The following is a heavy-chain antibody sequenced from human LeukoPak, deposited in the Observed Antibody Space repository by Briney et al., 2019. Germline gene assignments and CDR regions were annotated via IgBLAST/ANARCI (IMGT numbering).Heavy chain of an antibody. J-gene: IGHJ4*02. V-gene: IGHV3-48*03. CDR2: ISSSGSTI. D-gene: IGHD1-26*01. Sequence: PGGSLRLSCAASGFTFTNYAMTWVRQAPGKGLEWVSYISSSGSTIYYADSVKGRFTISRDNAKNSLYLQMNGLRVEDTATYYCAREDLVGAIDYWGQGTLVTVSS. CDR3: AREDLVGAIDY. CDR1: GFTFTNYA.